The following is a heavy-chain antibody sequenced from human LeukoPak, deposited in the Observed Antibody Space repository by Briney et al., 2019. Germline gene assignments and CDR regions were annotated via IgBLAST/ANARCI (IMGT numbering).Heavy chain of an antibody. V-gene: IGHV4-59*08. Sequence: NPSETLSLTCTVSGGSISNSYWSWIRQPPGKGLEWIGYIYYSGDTNYTPSLTSRVTISLEKSKNQCSLKLSSVTAADTAVYYCARRRGDFWSDYYAFDYWGQGTLVT. D-gene: IGHD3-3*01. CDR2: IYYSGDT. CDR1: GGSISNSY. J-gene: IGHJ4*02. CDR3: ARRRGDFWSDYYAFDY.